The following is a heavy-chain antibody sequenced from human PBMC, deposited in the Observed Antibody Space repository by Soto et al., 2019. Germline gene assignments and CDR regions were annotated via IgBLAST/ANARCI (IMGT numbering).Heavy chain of an antibody. CDR3: AKAVNHVSPRPDS. CDR2: ISDSGDNT. CDR1: GFTFSNYA. J-gene: IGHJ4*02. V-gene: IGHV3-23*01. Sequence: EVQLLESGGGLVQPGGCLRLYCAASGFTFSNYAMNWIRQAPGKGLEWVSSISDSGDNTYYADSVKGRFTISRDNSKNTLYLQMNSLTAEDTAVYYCAKAVNHVSPRPDSWGQGTLVTVSS.